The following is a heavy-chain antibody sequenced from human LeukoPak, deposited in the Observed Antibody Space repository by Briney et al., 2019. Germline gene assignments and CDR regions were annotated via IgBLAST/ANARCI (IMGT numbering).Heavy chain of an antibody. V-gene: IGHV3-23*01. CDR3: AKRMVTAMGGFDI. J-gene: IGHJ3*02. D-gene: IGHD2-21*02. CDR2: ISGSGGST. CDR1: GFTFSTYA. Sequence: QSAGSLSLSCAASGFTFSTYAMSWVRQAPGKGLERVSAISGSGGSTYYADSVKGRFTISRDNSKNTLYLQMNSLRAEDTAVYYCAKRMVTAMGGFDIWGQGTMVTVSS.